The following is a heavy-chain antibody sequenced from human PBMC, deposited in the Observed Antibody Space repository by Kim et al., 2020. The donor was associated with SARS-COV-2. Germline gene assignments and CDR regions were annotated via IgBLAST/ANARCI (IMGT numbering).Heavy chain of an antibody. D-gene: IGHD3-10*01. V-gene: IGHV3-11*06. Sequence: RFTISRDNAKNSLYLQMNSLRAEDTAVYYCARVGAQRITMVRGVYNWFDPWGQGTLVTVSS. CDR3: ARVGAQRITMVRGVYNWFDP. J-gene: IGHJ5*02.